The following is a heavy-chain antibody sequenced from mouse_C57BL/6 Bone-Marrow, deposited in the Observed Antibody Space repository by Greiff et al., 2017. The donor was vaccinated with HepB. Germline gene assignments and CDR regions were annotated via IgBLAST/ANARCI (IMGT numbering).Heavy chain of an antibody. J-gene: IGHJ1*03. Sequence: EVQLVESGGGLVKPGGSLKLSCAASGFTFSDYGMHWVRQAPEKGLEWVAYISSGSSTIYYADTVKGRFTISRDNAKNTLFLQMTSLRSEDTAMYYCARRAKDYYGSSYHWYFDVWGTGTTVTVSS. CDR1: GFTFSDYG. V-gene: IGHV5-17*01. CDR3: ARRAKDYYGSSYHWYFDV. CDR2: ISSGSSTI. D-gene: IGHD1-1*01.